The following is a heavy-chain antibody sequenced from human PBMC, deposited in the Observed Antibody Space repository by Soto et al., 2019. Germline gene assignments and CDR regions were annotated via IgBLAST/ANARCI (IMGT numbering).Heavy chain of an antibody. CDR2: IIPILGIA. J-gene: IGHJ5*02. CDR3: VREFLSIAAAGNNWFDP. Sequence: QVQLVQSGAEVKKPGSSVKVSCKASGGTFSSYTISWVRQAPGQGLEWMGRIIPILGIANYAQKFQGRVTITADKSTSTAYMELSSLRSEDTAVYYCVREFLSIAAAGNNWFDPWGQGTLVTVSS. V-gene: IGHV1-69*08. CDR1: GGTFSSYT. D-gene: IGHD6-13*01.